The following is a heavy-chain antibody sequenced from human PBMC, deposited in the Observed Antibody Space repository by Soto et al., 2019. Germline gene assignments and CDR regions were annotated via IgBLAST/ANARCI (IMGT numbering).Heavy chain of an antibody. J-gene: IGHJ4*02. V-gene: IGHV3-23*01. Sequence: DVQLLESGGGLVQPEGSLRLSCAASGFTFSSYAMGWVRQGPGKGLEWVAVVSIGGSTHYADSVRGRFTISRDTSKNKLSLQMNSLTAEDTAVYFCAKRRGAGGHFDYWGQGAVVPVSS. D-gene: IGHD2-15*01. CDR1: GFTFSSYA. CDR3: AKRRGAGGHFDY. CDR2: VSIGGST.